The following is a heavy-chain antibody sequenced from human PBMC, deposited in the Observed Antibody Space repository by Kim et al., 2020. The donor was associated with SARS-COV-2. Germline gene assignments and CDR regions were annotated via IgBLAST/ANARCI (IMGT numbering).Heavy chain of an antibody. CDR2: IYSGGST. D-gene: IGHD3-22*01. CDR3: AREGYYDSSGRYWYFDL. CDR1: GFTVSSNY. Sequence: GGSLRLSCAASGFTVSSNYMSWVRQAPGKGLEWVSVIYSGGSTYYADSVKGRFTISRDNSKNTLYLQMNSLRAEDTAVYYCAREGYYDSSGRYWYFDLWGRGTLVTVSS. J-gene: IGHJ2*01. V-gene: IGHV3-53*01.